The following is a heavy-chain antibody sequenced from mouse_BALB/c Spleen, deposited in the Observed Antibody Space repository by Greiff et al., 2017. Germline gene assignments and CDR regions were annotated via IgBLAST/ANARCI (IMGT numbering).Heavy chain of an antibody. CDR1: GFSLTSYG. Sequence: QVQLQQSGPGLVQPSQSLSITCTVSGFSLTSYGVHWVRQSPGQGLEWLGVIWSGGSTDYNAAFITKLSISKDNSKSQVFFKMNSLQANDTAIYYWARRSYWYFDVWGAGTTVTVSS. V-gene: IGHV2-2*02. CDR2: IWSGGST. J-gene: IGHJ1*01. CDR3: ARRSYWYFDV.